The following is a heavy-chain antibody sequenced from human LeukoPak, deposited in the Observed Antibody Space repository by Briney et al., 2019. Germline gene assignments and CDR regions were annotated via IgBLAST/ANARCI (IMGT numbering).Heavy chain of an antibody. Sequence: GGSLRLSCAASGFTFSSYEMNWVRQAPGGGREWVSYISSSGSTIYYADSVKGRFTISRDNAKNSLYLQMNSLRAEHTAVYYCARDRGGQWLVLWDDNIDKFDYWGQGTLVTVSS. D-gene: IGHD6-19*01. J-gene: IGHJ4*02. CDR2: ISSSGSTI. V-gene: IGHV3-48*03. CDR3: ARDRGGQWLVLWDDNIDKFDY. CDR1: GFTFSSYE.